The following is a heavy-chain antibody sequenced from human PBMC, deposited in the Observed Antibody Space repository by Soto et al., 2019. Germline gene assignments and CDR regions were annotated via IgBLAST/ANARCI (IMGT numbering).Heavy chain of an antibody. J-gene: IGHJ6*02. D-gene: IGHD3-16*02. CDR1: GGTFSSYA. Sequence: ASVKVSCKASGGTFSSYAISWVRQAPGQGLEWMGGIIPIFGTANYAQKFQGRVTITADESTSTAYMELSSLRSEDTAVHYCARGYRGNYYYGMDVWGQGTTVTVSS. V-gene: IGHV1-69*13. CDR3: ARGYRGNYYYGMDV. CDR2: IIPIFGTA.